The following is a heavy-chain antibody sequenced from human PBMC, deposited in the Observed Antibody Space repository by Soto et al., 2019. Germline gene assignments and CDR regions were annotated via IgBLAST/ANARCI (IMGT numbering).Heavy chain of an antibody. V-gene: IGHV4-31*03. CDR3: ARETLTDFWSGPAVGPFDY. J-gene: IGHJ4*02. D-gene: IGHD3-3*01. Sequence: SETLSLTCPLSGDSIRSGGYYWSWIRQHPSKGLEWIGYIYYSGSTSYNPSLKSRLTISLDTSMNQFSLKLSSVTAADTAVYSSARETLTDFWSGPAVGPFDYWGQGAPVTVSS. CDR1: GDSIRSGGYY. CDR2: IYYSGST.